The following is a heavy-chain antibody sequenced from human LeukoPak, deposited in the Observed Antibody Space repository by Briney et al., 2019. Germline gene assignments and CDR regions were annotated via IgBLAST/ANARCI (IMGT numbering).Heavy chain of an antibody. J-gene: IGHJ4*02. D-gene: IGHD6-13*01. CDR3: AKDKGSSSPWDYFDY. CDR1: GFTFDDYA. Sequence: GGSLRLSCAASGFTFDDYAMHWVRPAPGKGLEWVSGISWNSGSIGYADSVKGRFTISRDNAKNSLYLQMNSLRAEDMALYYCAKDKGSSSPWDYFDYWGQGTLVTVSS. CDR2: ISWNSGSI. V-gene: IGHV3-9*03.